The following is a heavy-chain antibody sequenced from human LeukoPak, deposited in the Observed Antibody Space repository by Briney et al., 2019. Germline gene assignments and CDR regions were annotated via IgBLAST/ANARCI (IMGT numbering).Heavy chain of an antibody. V-gene: IGHV3-53*01. CDR1: AFTVSSNF. D-gene: IGHD3-9*01. CDR3: ARSIGLTGGGVDV. CDR2: IYSGGTT. Sequence: GGSLRLSCATSAFTVSSNFMSWVRQAPGKGLEWVSVIYSGGTTLYADSVKGRFTISKDNAKKTLYLQMNSLRAEDTAVYYCARSIGLTGGGVDVWGQGTTVTVSS. J-gene: IGHJ6*02.